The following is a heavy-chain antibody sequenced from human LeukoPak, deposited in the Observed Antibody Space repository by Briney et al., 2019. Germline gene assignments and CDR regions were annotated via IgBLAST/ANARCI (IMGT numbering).Heavy chain of an antibody. J-gene: IGHJ4*02. CDR2: ISGGGGNT. D-gene: IGHD6-13*01. CDR1: GFTFSEYA. Sequence: GGSLRLSCAASGFTFSEYAMSWVRQAPGKGLEWVSGISGGGGNTYHADSVKGRFTISRDNAKNSLYLQMNSLRAEDTALYYCAAGYSSSWENYYFDYWGQGTLVTVSS. V-gene: IGHV3-23*01. CDR3: AAGYSSSWENYYFDY.